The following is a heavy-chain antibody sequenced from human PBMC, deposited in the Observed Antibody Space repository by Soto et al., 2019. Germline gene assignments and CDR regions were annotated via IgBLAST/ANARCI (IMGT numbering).Heavy chain of an antibody. CDR2: INPNSGGT. J-gene: IGHJ6*02. Sequence: WASVKVSCKASGYTFTGYYMHWVRQAPGQGLEWMGWINPNSGGTNYAQKFQGWVTMTRDTSISTAYMELSRLRSDDTAVYYCAREGYRPYYYYYYGMDVWGQGTTVTVSS. D-gene: IGHD5-18*01. CDR1: GYTFTGYY. CDR3: AREGYRPYYYYYYGMDV. V-gene: IGHV1-2*04.